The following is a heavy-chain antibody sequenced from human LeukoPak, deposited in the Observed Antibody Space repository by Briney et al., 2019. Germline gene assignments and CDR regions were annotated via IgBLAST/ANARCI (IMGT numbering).Heavy chain of an antibody. J-gene: IGHJ5*02. D-gene: IGHD3-3*01. CDR1: GGTFSSYA. V-gene: IGHV1-69*04. CDR2: IIPIFGIA. CDR3: AREASGSNYDFWSGYSEWFDP. Sequence: SVTVSFKASGGTFSSYAIGWVRQAPGQGLEWMGRIIPIFGIANYAQKFQGRVTITADKSTSTAYMELSSLRSEDTAVYYCAREASGSNYDFWSGYSEWFDPWGQGTLVTVSS.